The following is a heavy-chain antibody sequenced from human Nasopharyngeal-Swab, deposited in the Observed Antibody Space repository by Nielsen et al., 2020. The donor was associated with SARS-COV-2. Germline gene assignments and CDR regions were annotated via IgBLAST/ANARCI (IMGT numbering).Heavy chain of an antibody. V-gene: IGHV1-69*06. CDR3: ARAYYYDSSGYWDAFDI. Sequence: WVRQAPGQGLEWMGGIIPIFGTANYAQKFQGGVTITADKSTSTAYMELSSLRSEDTAVYYCARAYYYDSSGYWDAFDIWGQGTMVTVSS. D-gene: IGHD3-22*01. J-gene: IGHJ3*02. CDR2: IIPIFGTA.